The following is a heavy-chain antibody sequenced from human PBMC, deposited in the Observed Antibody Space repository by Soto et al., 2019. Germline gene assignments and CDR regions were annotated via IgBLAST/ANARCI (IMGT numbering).Heavy chain of an antibody. CDR3: WRRTTPLIYYLDY. V-gene: IGHV1-69*13. D-gene: IGHD3-3*01. CDR2: IIPIFATA. Sequence: SVKVVSKASGDTFSSYAICWVRQATGQGIELMGGIIPIFATANYVQKFQGRVTITAEESTSTAYTELGSLWYQDTALHFLWRRTTPLIYYLDYWGQGTLLAVSS. J-gene: IGHJ4*02. CDR1: GDTFSSYA.